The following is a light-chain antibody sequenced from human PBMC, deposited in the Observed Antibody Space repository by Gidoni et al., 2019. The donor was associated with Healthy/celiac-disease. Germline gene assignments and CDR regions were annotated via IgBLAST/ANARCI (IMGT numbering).Light chain of an antibody. J-gene: IGKJ5*01. CDR1: SVSSSY. CDR3: QQYGSSSIT. Sequence: SVSSSYLAWYQQQPGQTPRLLIYGASSRATGIPDRFSGSGSGTDFTLTISRLEPEDFAVYYCQQYGSSSITFGQGTRLEIK. CDR2: GAS. V-gene: IGKV3-20*01.